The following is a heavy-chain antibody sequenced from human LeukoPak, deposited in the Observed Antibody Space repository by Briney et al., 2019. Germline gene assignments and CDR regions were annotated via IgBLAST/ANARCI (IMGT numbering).Heavy chain of an antibody. V-gene: IGHV3-23*01. CDR2: ISGSGGST. CDR1: GFTFSSYA. Sequence: GGSLRLSCAASGFTFSSYAMSWVRQAPGKGLEWVSAISGSGGSTYYADSVKGRFTISRDNSKNTLYLQMNSLRAEDTAVYYCAKALGYCSGGSCWVDYWGQGTLVTVSS. J-gene: IGHJ4*02. D-gene: IGHD2-15*01. CDR3: AKALGYCSGGSCWVDY.